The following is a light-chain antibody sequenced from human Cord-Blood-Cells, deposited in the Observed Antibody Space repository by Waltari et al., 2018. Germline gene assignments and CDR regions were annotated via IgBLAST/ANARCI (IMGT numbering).Light chain of an antibody. J-gene: IGLJ3*02. Sequence: QSALTQPASVSGSPGQSITISCTGTSSDVGGYNYASWYQQHPGKAPNIMSYDVSKRPSGVSNRFSGSKSGNPASLTISGLQAEDEADYYCSSYTSSSTVFGGGTKLTVL. CDR2: DVS. CDR1: SSDVGGYNY. V-gene: IGLV2-14*01. CDR3: SSYTSSSTV.